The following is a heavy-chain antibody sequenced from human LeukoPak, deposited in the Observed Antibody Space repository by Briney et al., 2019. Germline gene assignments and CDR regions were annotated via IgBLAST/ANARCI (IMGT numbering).Heavy chain of an antibody. J-gene: IGHJ4*02. V-gene: IGHV1-2*02. Sequence: ASVKVSCKASGYTFTGYYMHWLRQAPGQGLEWMGWINPNNGGTNYAQRFLGRVTMTRDTSISTAYMELSRLRFDDTAVYYCASGPSLGTTHPYFDYWGQGTLVTVSS. D-gene: IGHD2-15*01. CDR3: ASGPSLGTTHPYFDY. CDR2: INPNNGGT. CDR1: GYTFTGYY.